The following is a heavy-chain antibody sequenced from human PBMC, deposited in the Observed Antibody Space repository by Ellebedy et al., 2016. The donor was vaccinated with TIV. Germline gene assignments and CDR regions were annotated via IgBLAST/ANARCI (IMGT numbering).Heavy chain of an antibody. V-gene: IGHV3-33*01. CDR3: ARELGGSGGSDFDY. J-gene: IGHJ4*02. Sequence: PGGSLRLSCAASDFTFSTYVMHWVRQALGKGLEWVAVIWYDGTAKFYAESVKGRFTISRDNSQNTLYREMNSLRADDTALYYCARELGGSGGSDFDYWGQGTLVTVSS. D-gene: IGHD2-15*01. CDR1: DFTFSTYV. CDR2: IWYDGTAK.